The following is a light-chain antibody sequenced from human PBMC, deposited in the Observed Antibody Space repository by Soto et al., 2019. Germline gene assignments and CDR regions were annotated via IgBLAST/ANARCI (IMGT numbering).Light chain of an antibody. J-gene: IGLJ1*01. CDR2: EVT. CDR1: SIDVGGYNF. V-gene: IGLV2-14*01. Sequence: QSVLTQPAFVSGSPGQSITISCTGTSIDVGGYNFVAWYQQHPGKSPKLMIYEVTNRPSGVSYRFSGSKSGNTAYLTISGLQAEDEADYSCNSYTSNRGVFGTGTKLTVL. CDR3: NSYTSNRGV.